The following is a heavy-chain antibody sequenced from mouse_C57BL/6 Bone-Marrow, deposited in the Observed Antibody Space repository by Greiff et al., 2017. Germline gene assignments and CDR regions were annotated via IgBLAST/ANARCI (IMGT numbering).Heavy chain of an antibody. CDR1: GFTFSSYG. V-gene: IGHV5-6*01. D-gene: IGHD1-1*01. J-gene: IGHJ4*01. CDR3: ARSYYGSSYGYYALDY. CDR2: ISSGGSYT. Sequence: EVKLMESGGDLVKPGGSLKLSCAASGFTFSSYGMSWVRQTPDKRLEWVATISSGGSYTYYPDSVKGRFTISIDNAENTLYLQMSSLKSEETAMYYCARSYYGSSYGYYALDYWGQGTPVTVSS.